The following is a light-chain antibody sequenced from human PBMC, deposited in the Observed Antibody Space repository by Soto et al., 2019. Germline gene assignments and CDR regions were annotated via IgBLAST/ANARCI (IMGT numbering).Light chain of an antibody. CDR2: GAS. Sequence: EIVLTQSPDTLSVSPGERATLSCRASQSISRTLAWYQQKPGQAPRLLIYGASNRATGIPDRFSGSGSGTDFTLTISRLEPEDFAVYYCQQYGSSGTFGQGTKVEIK. CDR3: QQYGSSGT. J-gene: IGKJ1*01. V-gene: IGKV3-20*01. CDR1: QSISRT.